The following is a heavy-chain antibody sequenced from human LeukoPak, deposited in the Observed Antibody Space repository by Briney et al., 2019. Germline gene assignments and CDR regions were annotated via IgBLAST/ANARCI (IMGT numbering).Heavy chain of an antibody. CDR2: ISAYNGNT. CDR1: GYTFTSYG. CDR3: ARIERYCSGGSCLTPYGMDV. J-gene: IGHJ6*02. D-gene: IGHD2-15*01. V-gene: IGHV1-18*04. Sequence: GASVKVSCKASGYTFTSYGISWVRQASGQGLEWMGWISAYNGNTNYAQKLQGRVTMTTDTSTSTAYMELRSLRSDDTAVYYCARIERYCSGGSCLTPYGMDVWGQGTTVTVSS.